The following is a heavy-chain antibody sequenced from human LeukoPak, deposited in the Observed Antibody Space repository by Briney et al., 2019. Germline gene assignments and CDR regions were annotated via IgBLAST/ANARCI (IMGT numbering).Heavy chain of an antibody. CDR3: ARDDTRLGYFDY. CDR1: GDSITSSQYY. Sequence: SETLSLTCAVSGDSITSSQYYWGWIRQPPGKGLEWIGSVYNSGNTYYNPSLSSRVTISVDTSKNQFSLKLSSVTAADTAVYYCARDDTRLGYFDYWGQGTLVTVSS. J-gene: IGHJ4*02. V-gene: IGHV4-39*07. CDR2: VYNSGNT.